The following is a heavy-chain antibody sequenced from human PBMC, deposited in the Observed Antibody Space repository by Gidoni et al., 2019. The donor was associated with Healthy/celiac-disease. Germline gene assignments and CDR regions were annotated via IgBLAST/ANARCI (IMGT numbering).Heavy chain of an antibody. CDR3: ARDIFPIVVVAATPDY. Sequence: LGWVAVISYDGSNKYYADSVKGRFTISRDNSKNTLYLQMNSLRAEDTAVYYCARDIFPIVVVAATPDYWGQGTLVTVSS. D-gene: IGHD2-15*01. CDR2: ISYDGSNK. J-gene: IGHJ4*02. V-gene: IGHV3-30*04.